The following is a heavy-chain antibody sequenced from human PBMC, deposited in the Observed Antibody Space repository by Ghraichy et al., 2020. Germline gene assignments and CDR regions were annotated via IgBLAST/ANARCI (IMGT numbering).Heavy chain of an antibody. CDR2: ISSTSSHI. CDR1: GFTFSSYD. V-gene: IGHV3-48*02. J-gene: IGHJ5*02. CDR3: ARDSSSRLRTSRPDL. D-gene: IGHD4-17*01. Sequence: GGSLRLSCAASGFTFSSYDMNWVRQAPGRGLEWISYISSTSSHIYYAHSVKGRFTISRDDGRHSLYLQMNSLRDEDTAVYYCARDSSSRLRTSRPDLWGQGTLVTVSS.